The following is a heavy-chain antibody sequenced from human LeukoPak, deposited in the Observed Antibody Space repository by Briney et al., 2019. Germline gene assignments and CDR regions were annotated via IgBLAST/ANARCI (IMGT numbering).Heavy chain of an antibody. CDR2: IIPIFGTA. Sequence: SVKVFCKSSGYTFTSYGISWVRQAPGQGLEWMGGIIPIFGTANYAQKFQGRVTITADKSTSTAYMELSSLRSEDAAVYYCARDYGYSGYDRRYHAFDIWGQGTMVTVSS. J-gene: IGHJ3*02. V-gene: IGHV1-69*06. D-gene: IGHD5-12*01. CDR1: GYTFTSYG. CDR3: ARDYGYSGYDRRYHAFDI.